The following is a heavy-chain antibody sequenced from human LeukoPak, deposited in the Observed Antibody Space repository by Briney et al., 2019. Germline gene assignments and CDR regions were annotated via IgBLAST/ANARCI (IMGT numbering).Heavy chain of an antibody. CDR3: ARAKWFGELSAEYDY. J-gene: IGHJ4*02. V-gene: IGHV3-21*01. CDR1: GFTFSSYS. Sequence: GGSLRLSCAASGFTFSSYSMNWVRQAPGKGLEWVSSISSSSSYIYYADSVKGRFTISRDNAKNSLYLQMNSLRAEDTAVYYCARAKWFGELSAEYDYWGQGTLVTVSS. D-gene: IGHD3-10*01. CDR2: ISSSSSYI.